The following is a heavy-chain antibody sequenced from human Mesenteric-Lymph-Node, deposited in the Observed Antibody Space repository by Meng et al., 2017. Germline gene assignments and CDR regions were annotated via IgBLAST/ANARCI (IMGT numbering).Heavy chain of an antibody. CDR1: GGSFSGYY. Sequence: SQTLSLTCAVYGGSFSGYYWSWIRQPPGKGLEWIGEINHSGSTNYNPSLKSRVTISVDTSKNQFSLKLSSVTAADTAVYYCARDKVGGYSYGYNWFDPCGQGTLVTVSS. J-gene: IGHJ5*02. CDR2: INHSGST. CDR3: ARDKVGGYSYGYNWFDP. V-gene: IGHV4-34*01. D-gene: IGHD5-18*01.